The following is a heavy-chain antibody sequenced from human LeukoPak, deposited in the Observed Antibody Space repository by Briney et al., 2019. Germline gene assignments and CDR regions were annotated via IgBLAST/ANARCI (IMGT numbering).Heavy chain of an antibody. J-gene: IGHJ4*02. V-gene: IGHV3-21*01. CDR1: GFTFSSYS. CDR2: ISSSSSYI. Sequence: KPGGSLRLSCAASGFTFSSYSMNWVRQVPGKGLEWVSSISSSSSYIYSADSVKGRFTISRDNAKNSLYLQMNSLRAEDTAVYYCARGSHYYASGTDLGFDCWGQGTLVTVSP. D-gene: IGHD3-10*01. CDR3: ARGSHYYASGTDLGFDC.